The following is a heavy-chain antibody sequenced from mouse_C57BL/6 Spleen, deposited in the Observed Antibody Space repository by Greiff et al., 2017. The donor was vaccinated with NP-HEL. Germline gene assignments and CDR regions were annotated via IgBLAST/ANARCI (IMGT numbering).Heavy chain of an antibody. D-gene: IGHD2-1*01. V-gene: IGHV1-39*01. CDR1: GYSFTDYN. CDR2: INPNYGTT. J-gene: IGHJ4*01. CDR3: ARSIYYGNHGAMDY. Sequence: EVKLMESGPELVKPGASVKISCKASGYSFTDYNMNWVKQSNGKSLEWIGVINPNYGTTSYNQKFKGKATLTVDQSSSTAYMQLNSLTSEDSAVYYCARSIYYGNHGAMDYWGQGTSVTVSS.